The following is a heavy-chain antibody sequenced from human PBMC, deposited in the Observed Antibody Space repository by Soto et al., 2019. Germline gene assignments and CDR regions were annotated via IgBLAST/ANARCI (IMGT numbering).Heavy chain of an antibody. Sequence: EVHLVESGGGLIQPGGSLRLSCATSGFSISSSYMNWVRQAPGKGLEWVSVIYSAGNTYYADSVRGRFTISRDSSKNTLYLQMTRLRAEDTAFYFCTSGHDYDSSGGSYFEYWGQGTLVTVSS. CDR1: GFSISSSY. CDR3: TSGHDYDSSGGSYFEY. D-gene: IGHD3-22*01. J-gene: IGHJ4*02. V-gene: IGHV3-53*01. CDR2: IYSAGNT.